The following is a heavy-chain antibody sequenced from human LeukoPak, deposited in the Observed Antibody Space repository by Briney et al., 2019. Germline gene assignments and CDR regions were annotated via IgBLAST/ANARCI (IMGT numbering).Heavy chain of an antibody. CDR3: ARDPGRSTTGRFDY. V-gene: IGHV3-21*01. D-gene: IGHD1-1*01. Sequence: GGSLRLSCAASGFPFDSYTLNWFRQAPGKGLEWVSSISSTSAYIYYADSVRGRFTISRDNAKNSLYLQMNSLRAEDTAVFNCARDPGRSTTGRFDYWGQGTLVTVSS. CDR1: GFPFDSYT. J-gene: IGHJ4*02. CDR2: ISSTSAYI.